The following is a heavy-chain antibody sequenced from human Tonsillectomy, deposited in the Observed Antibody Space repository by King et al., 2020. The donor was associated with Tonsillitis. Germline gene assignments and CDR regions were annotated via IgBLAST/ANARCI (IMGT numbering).Heavy chain of an antibody. CDR3: AHCDSCYDILTAYKCLAYDI. Sequence: ITLKESGSTLVKPTQTLTLTCTFSGFSLSTSDVGVGWIRQPPGKALEWLALIYGDDDKRYSPSLKSRLTITKDTSKNQVVLTMTNMDPVDTGTYYCAHCDSCYDILTAYKCLAYDIWGQGTMVAVSS. V-gene: IGHV2-5*02. J-gene: IGHJ3*02. CDR1: GFSLSTSDVG. CDR2: IYGDDDK. D-gene: IGHD3-9*01.